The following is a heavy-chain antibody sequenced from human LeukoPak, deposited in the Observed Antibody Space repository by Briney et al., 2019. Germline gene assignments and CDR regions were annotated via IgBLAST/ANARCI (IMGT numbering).Heavy chain of an antibody. V-gene: IGHV3-23*01. CDR1: GFTFSSYA. CDR3: AKGPSYSSSSSFVY. Sequence: GGSLRLSCAASGFTFSSYAMSWVRQAPGQGLEWVSAISGSGGSTYYADSVKGRFTISRDNSKNTLYLQMNSLRAEATAVYYCAKGPSYSSSSSFVYWGQGTLVTVSS. D-gene: IGHD6-6*01. J-gene: IGHJ4*02. CDR2: ISGSGGST.